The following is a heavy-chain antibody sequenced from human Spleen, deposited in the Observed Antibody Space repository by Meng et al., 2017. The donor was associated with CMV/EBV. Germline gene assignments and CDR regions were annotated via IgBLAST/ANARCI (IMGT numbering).Heavy chain of an antibody. J-gene: IGHJ4*02. CDR2: ISHSGRT. V-gene: IGHV4-34*01. D-gene: IGHD1-14*01. CDR3: ARGRTDFGS. CDR1: GESLTDYF. Sequence: LSLTCAVYGESLTDYFSSWIRQAPEKGMEWIGDISHSGRTNYNPSLKSRVTISLDTSNNQFFLTVTSVTAADTSVYYCARGRTDFGSWGQGALVTVSS.